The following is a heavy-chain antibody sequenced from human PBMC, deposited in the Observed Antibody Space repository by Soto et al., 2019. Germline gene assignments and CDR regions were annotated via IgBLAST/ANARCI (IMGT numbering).Heavy chain of an antibody. CDR2: ISSSSSYI. J-gene: IGHJ4*02. V-gene: IGHV3-21*01. CDR1: GFTFSSYS. CDR3: AREIRVSSWPFDY. Sequence: EVQLVESGGGLVKSGGSLRLSCAASGFTFSSYSMNWVRQAPGKGLEWVSSISSSSSYIYYADSVKGRFTISRDNAKNSLYLQMNSLRAEDTAVYYCAREIRVSSWPFDYWGQGTLVTVSS. D-gene: IGHD6-13*01.